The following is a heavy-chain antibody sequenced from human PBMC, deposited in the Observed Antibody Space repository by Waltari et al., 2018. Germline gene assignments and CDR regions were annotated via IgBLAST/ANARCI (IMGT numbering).Heavy chain of an antibody. CDR2: IYSGGST. D-gene: IGHD1-26*01. CDR1: GFPVSSNY. V-gene: IGHV3-53*01. J-gene: IGHJ4*02. Sequence: EVQLVESGGGLIKPGGSLRLSCAASGFPVSSNYMSWVRQAPGKGLEWVSVIYSGGSTYYADSVKGRFTISRDNSKNTLYLQMNSLRAEDTAVYYCASIVGVTPIAYWGQGTLVTVSS. CDR3: ASIVGVTPIAY.